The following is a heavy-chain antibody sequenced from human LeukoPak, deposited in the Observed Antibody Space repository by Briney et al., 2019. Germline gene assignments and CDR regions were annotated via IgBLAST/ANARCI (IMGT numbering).Heavy chain of an antibody. D-gene: IGHD1-26*01. CDR2: GGDRGGT. V-gene: IGHV4-34*01. Sequence: SETLSLTCAVYGASLHGHYWSWIRQSPGKGLEWIGEGGDRGGTKFNPSLKGRVSISADPFKNQFSLNLYSMTAADTAVYHCAMNGQSGFSFDPWGQGTLVTVSS. CDR1: GASLHGHY. J-gene: IGHJ5*02. CDR3: AMNGQSGFSFDP.